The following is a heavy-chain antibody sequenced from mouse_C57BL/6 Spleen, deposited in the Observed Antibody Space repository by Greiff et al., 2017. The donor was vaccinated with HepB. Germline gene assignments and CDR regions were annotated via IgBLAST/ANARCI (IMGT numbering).Heavy chain of an antibody. CDR2: IYPGDGDT. Sequence: VQLQQSGPELVKPGASVKISCKASGYAFSSSWMNWVKQRPGKGLEWIGRIYPGDGDTNYNGKFKGQATLTADKSSSTAYMQLSSLTSEDSAVYFCARYDYHYWGQGTTLTVSS. D-gene: IGHD2-4*01. CDR1: GYAFSSSW. V-gene: IGHV1-82*01. CDR3: ARYDYHY. J-gene: IGHJ2*01.